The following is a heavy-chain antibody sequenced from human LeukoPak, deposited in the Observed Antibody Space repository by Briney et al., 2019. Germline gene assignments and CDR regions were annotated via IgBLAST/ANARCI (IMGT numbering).Heavy chain of an antibody. V-gene: IGHV3-48*03. J-gene: IGHJ4*02. CDR2: ISSSGSTI. CDR1: GFTFSSYE. CDR3: ARDRPGNTAIDY. D-gene: IGHD5-18*01. Sequence: PGGSLRLSCAASGFTFSSYEMNWVRQAPGKGLEWVSYISSSGSTIYYADSVNGRFTISRDNAKNTLYLQMNSLRAEDTAVYYCARDRPGNTAIDYWGQGTLVTVSS.